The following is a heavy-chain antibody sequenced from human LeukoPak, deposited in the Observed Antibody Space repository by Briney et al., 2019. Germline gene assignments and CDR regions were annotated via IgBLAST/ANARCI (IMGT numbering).Heavy chain of an antibody. Sequence: SVKVSCKASGGTFSSYAISWVRQAPGQGLEWMGGIIPIFGTANYAQKFQGRVTMTRDTSTSTVYMELSSLRSEDTAVYYCARAQKPVDQYYDNAFDIWGQGTMVTVSS. CDR3: ARAQKPVDQYYDNAFDI. CDR2: IIPIFGTA. J-gene: IGHJ3*02. CDR1: GGTFSSYA. D-gene: IGHD3-22*01. V-gene: IGHV1-69*05.